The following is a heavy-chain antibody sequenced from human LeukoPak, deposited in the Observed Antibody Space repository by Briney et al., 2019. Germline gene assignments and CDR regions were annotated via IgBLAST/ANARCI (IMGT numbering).Heavy chain of an antibody. V-gene: IGHV1-2*02. CDR1: GYTFTGYY. J-gene: IGHJ4*02. CDR2: INPNSGGT. D-gene: IGHD6-19*01. CDR3: ARVDDYSSGRY. Sequence: VASVKVSCKASGYTFTGYYMHWVRQAPGQGLEWMGWINPNSGGTNYAQKFQGRVTMIRDTSISTAYMELSRLRSDDTAVYYCARVDDYSSGRYWGQGTLVTVSS.